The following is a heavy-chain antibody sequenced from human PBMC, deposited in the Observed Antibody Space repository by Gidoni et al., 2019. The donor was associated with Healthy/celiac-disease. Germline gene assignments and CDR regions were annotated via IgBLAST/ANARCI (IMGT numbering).Heavy chain of an antibody. CDR2: IIPIFGTA. CDR3: ARPARESVDYGETSYFDY. D-gene: IGHD4-17*01. J-gene: IGHJ4*02. CDR1: GGTFSSYA. V-gene: IGHV1-69*01. Sequence: QVQLVQSGAEVKKPGSSVKVSCKASGGTFSSYAISWVRQAPGQGLEWMGGIIPIFGTANYAQKFQGRVTITADESTSTAYMELSSLRSEDTAVYYCARPARESVDYGETSYFDYWGQGTLVTVSS.